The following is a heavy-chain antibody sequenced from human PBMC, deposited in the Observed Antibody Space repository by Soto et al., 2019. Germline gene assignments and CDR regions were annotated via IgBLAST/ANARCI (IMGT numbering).Heavy chain of an antibody. J-gene: IGHJ4*02. CDR3: ARGPYLYYHGSGSPPLDY. V-gene: IGHV4-34*01. Sequence: PSQTLCLTCAVYGGSFSGYYWSWIRQPPGKGLEWIGEINHSGSTNYNPSHKSRVTISVDTSKNQFSLKLSSVTAADTAVYYCARGPYLYYHGSGSPPLDYWGQGTLVTVPS. CDR1: GGSFSGYY. D-gene: IGHD3-10*01. CDR2: INHSGST.